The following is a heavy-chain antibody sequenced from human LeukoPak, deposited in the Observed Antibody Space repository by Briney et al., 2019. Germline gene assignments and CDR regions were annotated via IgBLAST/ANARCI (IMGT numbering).Heavy chain of an antibody. V-gene: IGHV1-2*02. J-gene: IGHJ4*02. CDR2: INPNSGGT. CDR3: ARDPWGYLRSFDY. D-gene: IGHD3-16*01. Sequence: VASVKVSCKASGYTFTGYYMHWVRQAPGQGLEWMGWINPNSGGTNYAQKFRGGVTMTRDTSISTAYMELSRLRSDDTAVYYCARDPWGYLRSFDYWGQGTLVTVSS. CDR1: GYTFTGYY.